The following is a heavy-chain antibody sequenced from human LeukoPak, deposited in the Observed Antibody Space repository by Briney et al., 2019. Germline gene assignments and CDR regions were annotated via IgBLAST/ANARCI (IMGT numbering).Heavy chain of an antibody. CDR2: IKQDGSDK. V-gene: IGHV3-7*01. Sequence: PGGSLRLSCAASGFTFRNNWMSWVRQAPGKGLEWVANIKQDGSDKNYVDSVKGRFTISRDNAKNSLSLQMDSLRAEDTAVYYWGRETPDSSGWDWGQGTLVTVSS. J-gene: IGHJ4*02. CDR1: GFTFRNNW. CDR3: GRETPDSSGWD. D-gene: IGHD6-19*01.